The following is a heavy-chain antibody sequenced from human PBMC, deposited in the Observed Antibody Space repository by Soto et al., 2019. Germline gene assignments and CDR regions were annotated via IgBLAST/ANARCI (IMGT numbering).Heavy chain of an antibody. CDR3: ARDLYSTRWYLRAIDM. D-gene: IGHD2-15*01. CDR2: INPTTTTT. Sequence: GASVKVSCKASENTFNTYSLHWVRQAPGQGLEWMGVINPTTTTTTDAQKFQGRVTMTRDTSTSTVFLELSSLRSGDTAVYYCARDLYSTRWYLRAIDMRGPGIMVTLFS. CDR1: ENTFNTYS. V-gene: IGHV1-46*02. J-gene: IGHJ4*03.